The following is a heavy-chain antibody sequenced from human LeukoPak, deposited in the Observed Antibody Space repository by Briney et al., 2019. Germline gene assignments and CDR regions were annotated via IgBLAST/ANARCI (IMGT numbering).Heavy chain of an antibody. J-gene: IGHJ4*02. CDR2: IIPIFGTA. D-gene: IGHD2-2*01. CDR1: GGTFSSYA. CDR3: ARYVVVPAELDY. Sequence: SVKVSCKASGGTFSSYAISWVRQAPEQGLEWMGGIIPIFGTANYAQKFQGRVTITADESTSTAYMELSSLRSEDTAVYYCARYVVVPAELDYWGQGTLATVSS. V-gene: IGHV1-69*13.